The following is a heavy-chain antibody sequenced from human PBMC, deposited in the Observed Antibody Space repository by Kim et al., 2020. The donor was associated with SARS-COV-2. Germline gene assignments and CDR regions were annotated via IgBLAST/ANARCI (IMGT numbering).Heavy chain of an antibody. CDR1: GGSISSGGYY. CDR2: IYYSGST. CDR3: AREGCSSTSCYYWFDP. J-gene: IGHJ5*02. Sequence: SETLSLTCTVSGGSISSGGYYWSWIRQHPGKGLEWIGYIYYSGSTYYNPSLKSRVTISVDTSKNQFSLKLSSVTAADTAVYYCAREGCSSTSCYYWFDPWGQGTLVTVSS. D-gene: IGHD2-2*01. V-gene: IGHV4-31*03.